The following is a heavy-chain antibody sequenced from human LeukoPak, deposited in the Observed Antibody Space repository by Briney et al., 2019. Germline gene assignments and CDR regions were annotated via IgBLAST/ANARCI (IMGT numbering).Heavy chain of an antibody. Sequence: PSETLSLTCEVSGASFSDYSWNWIRQPPGKGLEWIGEIIHSGSTNYNPSLKSRLTISLDTSKNQMSLRLNSVTAADTAVYYCAREVAALLGYYYYYMDVWGKGTTVTVSS. D-gene: IGHD2-15*01. V-gene: IGHV4-34*12. CDR2: IIHSGST. CDR3: AREVAALLGYYYYYMDV. CDR1: GASFSDYS. J-gene: IGHJ6*03.